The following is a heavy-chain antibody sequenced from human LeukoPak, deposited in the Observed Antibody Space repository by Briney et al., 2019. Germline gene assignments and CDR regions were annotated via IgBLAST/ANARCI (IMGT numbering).Heavy chain of an antibody. V-gene: IGHV4-39*07. Sequence: SETLSLTCTVSSGSISTSNYYWGWVRQPPGKALEWIGNIFYSGSTYYSPSLKSRVTISLDTSRNQFSLKLNSVTAADTAVYYCARGSITRVAFDIWGQGTMVTVSS. J-gene: IGHJ3*02. CDR1: SGSISTSNYY. CDR2: IFYSGST. CDR3: ARGSITRVAFDI. D-gene: IGHD3-10*01.